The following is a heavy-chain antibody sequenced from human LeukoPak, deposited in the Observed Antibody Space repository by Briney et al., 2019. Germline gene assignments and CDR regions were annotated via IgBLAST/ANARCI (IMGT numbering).Heavy chain of an antibody. V-gene: IGHV3-9*01. CDR2: ITWNSGSI. J-gene: IGHJ4*02. CDR1: GFTFDDYT. Sequence: GRSLRLSCAASGFTFDDYTMHWVRQAPGKGLEWVSGITWNSGSIGYADSVRGRFTIPRDNAKNSLYLEMNSLRAEDTALYYCAKEDHFASWGQGTLVSVSS. CDR3: AKEDHFAS.